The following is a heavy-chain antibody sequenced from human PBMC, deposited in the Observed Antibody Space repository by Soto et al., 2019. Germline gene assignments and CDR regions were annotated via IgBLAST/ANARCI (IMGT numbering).Heavy chain of an antibody. Sequence: QVQLVESGGGVVQPGRSLRLSCAASGFTFRSYAMHWVRQAPGNGLEWVAVIWYDGSNKNYADSVKGRFTISRDNSKNTLYLQMNSLRTEDTAVYYCAKARHGSGTYSYFDYWGQGILVTVSS. J-gene: IGHJ4*02. CDR1: GFTFRSYA. CDR3: AKARHGSGTYSYFDY. D-gene: IGHD3-10*01. V-gene: IGHV3-30*18. CDR2: IWYDGSNK.